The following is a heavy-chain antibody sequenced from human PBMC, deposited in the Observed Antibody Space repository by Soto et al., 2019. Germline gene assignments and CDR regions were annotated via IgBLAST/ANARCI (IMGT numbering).Heavy chain of an antibody. CDR3: ARAPVASGWYGTIDY. V-gene: IGHV1-2*02. CDR2: INPNSGGT. CDR1: GYTFTGYY. D-gene: IGHD6-19*01. J-gene: IGHJ4*02. Sequence: QVQLVQSGAEVKKPGASVKVSCKASGYTFTGYYMHWVRQAPGQGLEWMGWINPNSGGTNYAQKFQGRVTMTRDTSISTAYMELSRLRSDDTAVYYCARAPVASGWYGTIDYWGQGTLVTVSS.